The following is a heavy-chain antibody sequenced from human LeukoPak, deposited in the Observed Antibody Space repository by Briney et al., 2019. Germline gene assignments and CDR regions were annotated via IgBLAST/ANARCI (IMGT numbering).Heavy chain of an antibody. CDR1: GGSISSGGYY. J-gene: IGHJ4*02. V-gene: IGHV4-31*03. CDR3: ARSYDSSGYYGRFFDY. Sequence: SETLSLTCTVFGGSISSGGYYWSWIRQHPGKGLEWIGYIYYSGSTYYNPSLKSRVTISVDTSKNQFSLKLSSVTAADTAVYYCARSYDSSGYYGRFFDYWGQGTLVTVSS. D-gene: IGHD3-22*01. CDR2: IYYSGST.